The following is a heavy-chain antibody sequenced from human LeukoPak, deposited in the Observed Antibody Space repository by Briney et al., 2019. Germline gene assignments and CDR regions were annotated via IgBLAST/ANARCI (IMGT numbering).Heavy chain of an antibody. CDR1: GYSFTSYW. Sequence: RGESLKISCKGAGYSFTSYWIGGVRQMPGKGLEWMGIIYPGDSDTRYSPSFQGQVTISADKSITTAYLQWSSLKASDTAMYYCARRFPEYSSSPGWFDPWGQGTLVTVSS. J-gene: IGHJ5*02. CDR3: ARRFPEYSSSPGWFDP. V-gene: IGHV5-51*01. CDR2: IYPGDSDT. D-gene: IGHD6-6*01.